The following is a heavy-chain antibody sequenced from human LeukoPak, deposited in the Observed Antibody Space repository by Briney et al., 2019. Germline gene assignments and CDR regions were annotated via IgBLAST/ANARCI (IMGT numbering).Heavy chain of an antibody. CDR3: ARPGPYSSGWYQDFDY. Sequence: GGSLRLSCAASGFTLSNYWIHWVRQAPGKGLVWVAYINSDGSRTSYADSVKGRFTISRDNAKNTVHLLMNSLRVEGTAVYYCARPGPYSSGWYQDFDYWGQGTLVTVSS. CDR2: INSDGSRT. CDR1: GFTLSNYW. J-gene: IGHJ4*02. D-gene: IGHD6-19*01. V-gene: IGHV3-74*01.